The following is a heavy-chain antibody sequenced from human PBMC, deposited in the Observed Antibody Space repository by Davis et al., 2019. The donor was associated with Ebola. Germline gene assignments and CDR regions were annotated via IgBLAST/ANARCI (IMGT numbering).Heavy chain of an antibody. CDR3: NAGGVEMATIRDY. CDR1: GGSISSGGYS. V-gene: IGHV4-39*03. J-gene: IGHJ4*02. D-gene: IGHD5-24*01. CDR2: IYYSGST. Sequence: SETLSLTCAVSGGSISSGGYSWGWIRQPPGKGLEWIGSIYYSGSTYYNPSLKSRVTISVDTSKNQFSLKLSSVTAADTAVYYCNAGGVEMATIRDYWGQGTLVTVSS.